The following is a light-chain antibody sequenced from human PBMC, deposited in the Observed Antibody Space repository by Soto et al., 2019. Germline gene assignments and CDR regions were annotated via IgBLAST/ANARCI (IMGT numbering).Light chain of an antibody. J-gene: IGLJ3*02. CDR2: GNI. Sequence: QSALTQPPSVSGAPGQRVTISCTGSSSNIGAGYDVHWYQQLPGTAPKLLIYGNINRPSGVPDRFSGSKSGTSASLAITGLQAEDEADYYCQSYDSSLSGWVFGGGTKLTV. CDR3: QSYDSSLSGWV. V-gene: IGLV1-40*01. CDR1: SSNIGAGYD.